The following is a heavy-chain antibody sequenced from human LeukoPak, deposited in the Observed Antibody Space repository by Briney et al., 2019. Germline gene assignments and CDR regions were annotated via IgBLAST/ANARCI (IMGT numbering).Heavy chain of an antibody. J-gene: IGHJ4*02. Sequence: GGSLRLSCAASGFTFSSYSMNWVRQAPGKGLEWVSSISSSSSYIYYADSVKGRFTISRDNSKNTLYLQMNSLRAEDTAVYYCAKVAPAYYGGFDYWGQGTLVTVSS. CDR2: ISSSSSYI. D-gene: IGHD4-23*01. CDR3: AKVAPAYYGGFDY. CDR1: GFTFSSYS. V-gene: IGHV3-21*04.